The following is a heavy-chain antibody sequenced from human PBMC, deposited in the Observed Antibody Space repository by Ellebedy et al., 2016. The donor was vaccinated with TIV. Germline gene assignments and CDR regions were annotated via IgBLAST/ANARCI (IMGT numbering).Heavy chain of an antibody. CDR3: ARGDYGDE. CDR2: INGGNDNT. Sequence: AASVKVSCKASGYTFTNNAMHWVRQAPGQSLEWMGWINGGNDNTKYSQMLQGRVTITRDTSASTAYMELSSLRSEDTAVYFCARGDYGDEWGQGSLVTVSS. J-gene: IGHJ4*02. CDR1: GYTFTNNA. V-gene: IGHV1-3*01.